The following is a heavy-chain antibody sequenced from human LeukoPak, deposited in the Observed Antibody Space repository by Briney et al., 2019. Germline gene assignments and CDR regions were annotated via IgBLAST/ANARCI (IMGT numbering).Heavy chain of an antibody. CDR3: ARGTIFGPKIYYYYMDV. CDR1: GDSVSSNSAA. Sequence: SQTLSLTCAISGDSVSSNSAAWNWIRQSPSRGLEWLGRTYYRSKWYNDYAVSVKSRITINPDTSKNQFSLQLNSVTPEDTAVYYCARGTIFGPKIYYYYMDVWGKGTTVTISS. CDR2: TYYRSKWYN. V-gene: IGHV6-1*01. J-gene: IGHJ6*03. D-gene: IGHD3-9*01.